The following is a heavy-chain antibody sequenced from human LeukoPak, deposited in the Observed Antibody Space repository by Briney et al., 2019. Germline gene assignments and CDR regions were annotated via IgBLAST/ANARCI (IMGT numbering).Heavy chain of an antibody. CDR2: IWYDGSNK. D-gene: IGHD5-12*01. CDR3: ARSGSTDYYYYYMDV. J-gene: IGHJ6*03. V-gene: IGHV3-33*01. CDR1: GFTFSSYG. Sequence: GGSLRLSCAASGFTFSSYGMHWVRQAPGKGLEWVAVIWYDGSNKYYADSVKGRFTISRDNSKNTLYLQMNSLRAEDTAVYYCARSGSTDYYYYYMDVWGKGTTVTVSS.